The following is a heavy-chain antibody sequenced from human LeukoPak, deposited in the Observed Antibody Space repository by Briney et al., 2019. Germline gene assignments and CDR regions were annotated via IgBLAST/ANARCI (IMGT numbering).Heavy chain of an antibody. CDR1: GGSISSSSYY. Sequence: SETLSLTCTVSGGSISSSSYYWGWIRQPPGKGLEWIGSIYYSGSTYYNPSLKSRVTISVDTSKNQFSLKLSSVTAADTAVYYCASFNYGSGRGFDYWGQGTLVTVSS. D-gene: IGHD3-10*01. V-gene: IGHV4-39*01. CDR2: IYYSGST. J-gene: IGHJ4*02. CDR3: ASFNYGSGRGFDY.